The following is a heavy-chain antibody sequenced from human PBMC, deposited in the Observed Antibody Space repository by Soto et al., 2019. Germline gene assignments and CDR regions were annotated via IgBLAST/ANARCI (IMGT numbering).Heavy chain of an antibody. Sequence: GGSLRLSCAASGFTFSSYGMHWVRQAPGKELEWEAVISYDGSNKYYADSVKGRFTISRDNSKNTLYLQMNSLRAEDTAVYYCAKGGWSAESSSWSTTYYYYGMDVWGQGTTVTVSS. D-gene: IGHD6-13*01. CDR3: AKGGWSAESSSWSTTYYYYGMDV. V-gene: IGHV3-30*18. CDR2: ISYDGSNK. CDR1: GFTFSSYG. J-gene: IGHJ6*02.